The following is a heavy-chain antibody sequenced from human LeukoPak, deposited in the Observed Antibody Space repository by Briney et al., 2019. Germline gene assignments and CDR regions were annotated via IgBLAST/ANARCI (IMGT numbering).Heavy chain of an antibody. Sequence: GRSLRLSCAASGFTFSTYGMHWVRQAPGKGLEWVATISYDGSNKNYADSVKGRFTISRDNSRNTLYLQMNSLRPEDTAVYYCAKDWGNYFASGSSYLDYWGQGTLVTVSS. D-gene: IGHD3-10*01. CDR2: ISYDGSNK. V-gene: IGHV3-30*18. J-gene: IGHJ4*02. CDR1: GFTFSTYG. CDR3: AKDWGNYFASGSSYLDY.